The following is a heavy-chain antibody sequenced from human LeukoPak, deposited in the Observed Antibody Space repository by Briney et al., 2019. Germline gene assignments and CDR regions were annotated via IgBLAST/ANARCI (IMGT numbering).Heavy chain of an antibody. J-gene: IGHJ3*02. V-gene: IGHV4-34*01. Sequence: KSSETLSLTCAVYGGSFSGYYWSWIRQPPGKGLEWIGEINHSGSTNYNPSLKSRVTISVDTSKNQFSLKLSSVTAADTAVYYCARDRGGGNFDAFDICGQGTMVTVSS. CDR3: ARDRGGGNFDAFDI. CDR2: INHSGST. CDR1: GGSFSGYY. D-gene: IGHD4-23*01.